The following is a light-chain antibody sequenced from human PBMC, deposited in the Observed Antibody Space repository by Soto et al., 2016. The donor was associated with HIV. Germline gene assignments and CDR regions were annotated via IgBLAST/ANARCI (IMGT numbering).Light chain of an antibody. Sequence: DIVMTQSPLSLPVTPGEPASISCRSSQSLLHSNGYNYLDWYLQKPGQSPQLLIYLGSNRTSGVPDRFSGSGSGTDFTLKISRVEAEDVGVYYCMQALQTPGLTFGRRDQGGDQT. J-gene: IGKJ4*01. CDR1: QSLLHSNGYNY. CDR3: MQALQTPGLT. V-gene: IGKV2-28*01. CDR2: LGS.